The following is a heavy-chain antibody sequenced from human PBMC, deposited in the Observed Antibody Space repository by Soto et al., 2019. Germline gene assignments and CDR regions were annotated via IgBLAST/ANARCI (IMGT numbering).Heavy chain of an antibody. CDR3: ARDDDRNDNAFDM. CDR2: IWNDGSKT. CDR1: GFTFSNYG. J-gene: IGHJ3*02. V-gene: IGHV3-33*01. Sequence: QVQLVESGGGVVQPGTSLRLSCAASGFTFSNYGMHWVRQAPGKGLEWVAVIWNDGSKTVHADSVKGRLTISRDNSGNTLYLPMNNLRAADTALYYCARDDDRNDNAFDMWGQGTMVAVSP. D-gene: IGHD1-1*01.